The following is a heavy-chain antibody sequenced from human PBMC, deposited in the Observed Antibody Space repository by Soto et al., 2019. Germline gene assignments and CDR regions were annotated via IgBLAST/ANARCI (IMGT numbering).Heavy chain of an antibody. V-gene: IGHV3-23*01. CDR2: ISGRGVRSSGGNT. D-gene: IGHD3-10*01. CDR1: GFTFSNYA. CDR3: AKDLGAGMVQGLITYYLDY. J-gene: IGHJ4*02. Sequence: GGSLRLSCAASGFTFSNYAMNWVRQAPGKGLEWVSGISGRGVRSSGGNTYYADSVEGRFTISRDNSENTLYLHMNSLRAEDTAVYYCAKDLGAGMVQGLITYYLDYWGQGTLVTVSS.